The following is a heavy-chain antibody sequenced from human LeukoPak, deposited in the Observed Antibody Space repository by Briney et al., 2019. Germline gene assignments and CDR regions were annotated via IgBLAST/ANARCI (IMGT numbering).Heavy chain of an antibody. CDR3: ARDFCSGDRCSGGTGY. V-gene: IGHV7-4-1*02. CDR2: INTNTGNP. Sequence: ASVKVSCKASGYTFTYYAMNWVRQAPGQGLEWMGWINTNTGNPRYAQGFTGRFVFSLDTSVSTAYLQISSLKAEDTAVYYCARDFCSGDRCSGGTGYWGQGTLVTVSS. D-gene: IGHD2-15*01. CDR1: GYTFTYYA. J-gene: IGHJ4*02.